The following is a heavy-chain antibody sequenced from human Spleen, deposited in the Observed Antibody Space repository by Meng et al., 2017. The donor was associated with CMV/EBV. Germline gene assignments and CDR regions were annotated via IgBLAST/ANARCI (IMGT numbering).Heavy chain of an antibody. J-gene: IGHJ6*02. V-gene: IGHV1-2*02. CDR1: GYTFTGYY. CDR2: INPNSGGT. Sequence: ASVKVSCKASGYTFTGYYMHWVRQAPGQGLEWMGWINPNSGGTNYAQKFQGRVTMTRDTSISTAYMELSRLRSDDTAVYYCARDREVPAARGYYYYGMDVWGQGTTVTVSS. CDR3: ARDREVPAARGYYYYGMDV. D-gene: IGHD2-2*01.